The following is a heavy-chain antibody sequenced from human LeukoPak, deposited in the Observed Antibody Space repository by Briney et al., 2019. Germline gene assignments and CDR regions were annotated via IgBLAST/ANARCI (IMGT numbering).Heavy chain of an antibody. Sequence: SETLSLTCTVSGSSISSYYWSWIRQPPGKGLEWIGYIYYSGSTNYNPSLKSRVTISVDTSKNQFSLKLSSVTAADTAVYYCARAAAAKTGVDNWFDPWGQGTLVTVSS. CDR2: IYYSGST. J-gene: IGHJ5*02. CDR1: GSSISSYY. D-gene: IGHD6-13*01. V-gene: IGHV4-59*08. CDR3: ARAAAAKTGVDNWFDP.